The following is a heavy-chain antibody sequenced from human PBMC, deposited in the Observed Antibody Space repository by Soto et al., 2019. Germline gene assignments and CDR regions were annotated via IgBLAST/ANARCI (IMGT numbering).Heavy chain of an antibody. Sequence: QVQLVQSGAEVKKPGASVKVSCKASGYIFTSYGFSWVRQAPGQGLEWMGWISAYNGNSNNAQKFQDRVTLTTDSSTRTAYMELRSLRSDDTAVYYCARGDDFWSVPDGMDVWGQGTTVTVSS. CDR2: ISAYNGNS. V-gene: IGHV1-18*01. D-gene: IGHD3-3*01. CDR1: GYIFTSYG. J-gene: IGHJ6*02. CDR3: ARGDDFWSVPDGMDV.